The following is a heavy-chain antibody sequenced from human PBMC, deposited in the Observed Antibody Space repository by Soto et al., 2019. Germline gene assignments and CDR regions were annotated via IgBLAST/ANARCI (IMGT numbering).Heavy chain of an antibody. CDR2: ISYDGSNK. J-gene: IGHJ4*02. Sequence: PGGSRRLSCAASGFTFIGSGMHWVRQAPGKGLEWLAIISYDGSNKYYADSVRGRFTISRDNSKNTLYLQMNILRAEDTAVYYCAKASGWYVPPDYWGQGTLGTGSS. D-gene: IGHD6-19*01. CDR1: GFTFIGSG. V-gene: IGHV3-30*18. CDR3: AKASGWYVPPDY.